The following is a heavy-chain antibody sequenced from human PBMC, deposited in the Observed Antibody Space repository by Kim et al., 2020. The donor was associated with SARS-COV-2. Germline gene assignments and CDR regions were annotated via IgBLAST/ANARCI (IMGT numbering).Heavy chain of an antibody. Sequence: ASVKVSCKASGYTFTGYYIHWVRQTPGQGLEWMGRINPNSGGTTYAQKFQGRVTMTRYTSISTAYMELSSLRSDDTAVYYCARVVAESTSWYNEGRDDYYCGMDGWGQGTTVTVSS. CDR1: GYTFTGYY. CDR3: ARVVAESTSWYNEGRDDYYCGMDG. J-gene: IGHJ6*02. CDR2: INPNSGGT. V-gene: IGHV1-2*06. D-gene: IGHD6-13*01.